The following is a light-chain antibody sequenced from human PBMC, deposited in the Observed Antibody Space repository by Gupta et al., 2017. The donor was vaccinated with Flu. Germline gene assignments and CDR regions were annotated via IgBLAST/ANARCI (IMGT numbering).Light chain of an antibody. CDR1: QGLVYSDGNTY. V-gene: IGKV2-30*01. CDR3: MQGAHWPWA. J-gene: IGKJ1*01. Sequence: AVMIKSPLPLPVTLGQPASISRRSSQGLVYSDGNTYLHWFQQRPGQSPRRLSYQVSYRDSGVPDRFSGSGSGTDFTLKSSRVEAEDVGIYFCMQGAHWPWAFGQGTTVEIK. CDR2: QVS.